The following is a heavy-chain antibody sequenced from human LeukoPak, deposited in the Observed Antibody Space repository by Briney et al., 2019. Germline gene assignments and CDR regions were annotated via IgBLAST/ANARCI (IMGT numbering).Heavy chain of an antibody. D-gene: IGHD2-15*01. CDR1: GYTFTGYY. Sequence: ASVKAFCKASGYTFTGYYMHWVRQAPGQGLEWMGWINPNSGGTNYAQKFQGRVTMTRDTSISTAYMELSRLRSDDTAVYYCARARTYCSGGSCYLLDPWGQGTLVTVSS. CDR3: ARARTYCSGGSCYLLDP. J-gene: IGHJ5*02. CDR2: INPNSGGT. V-gene: IGHV1-2*02.